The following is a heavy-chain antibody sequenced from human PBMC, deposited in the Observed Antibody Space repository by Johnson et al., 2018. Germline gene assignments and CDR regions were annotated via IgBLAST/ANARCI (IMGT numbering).Heavy chain of an antibody. CDR1: GYTFTSYY. D-gene: IGHD4-11*01. CDR2: INPRGGST. Sequence: QVQLVESGAEVKKPGASVKVSCKASGYTFTSYYMHWVRQAPGQGLEWRGIINPRGGSTSYAQKFQGRVIMTREPSPSTVYMELSSLRSEDTAGYYCAREKDDYSKWFDPWGQGTLVTVSS. J-gene: IGHJ5*02. V-gene: IGHV1-46*01. CDR3: AREKDDYSKWFDP.